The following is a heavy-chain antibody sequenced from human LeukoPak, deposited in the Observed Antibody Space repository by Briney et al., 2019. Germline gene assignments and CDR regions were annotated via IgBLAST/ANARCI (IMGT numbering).Heavy chain of an antibody. CDR3: ARAPYYYDTSGFLI. Sequence: GGSLRLSCAASGFTFSSYWMHWVRQAPGKGLVWVSRINSDGSSTTYADSVKGRFTISRDNAKNTLYLQMNSLRAEDAAVYYCARAPYYYDTSGFLIWGQGTMVTVSS. V-gene: IGHV3-74*01. J-gene: IGHJ3*02. D-gene: IGHD3-22*01. CDR2: INSDGSST. CDR1: GFTFSSYW.